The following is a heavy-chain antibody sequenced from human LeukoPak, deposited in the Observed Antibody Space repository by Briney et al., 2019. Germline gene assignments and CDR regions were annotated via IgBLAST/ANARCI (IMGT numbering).Heavy chain of an antibody. D-gene: IGHD3-22*01. CDR2: ISGSGGTT. Sequence: GGSLRLSCAASGFTFSSYSMSWVRQAPGKGLEWVSGISGSGGTTYYADSMKGRFTISRDNSKNTLNLQMNNLKAEDTAIFYCVKNRYDSTYSAVDYWGQGTLVTVSS. J-gene: IGHJ4*02. CDR3: VKNRYDSTYSAVDY. V-gene: IGHV3-23*01. CDR1: GFTFSSYS.